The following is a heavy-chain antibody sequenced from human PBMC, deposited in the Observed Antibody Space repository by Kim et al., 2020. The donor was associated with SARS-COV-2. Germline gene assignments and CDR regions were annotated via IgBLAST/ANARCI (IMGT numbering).Heavy chain of an antibody. Sequence: TPSRKSRVTISVDTSKNQFSLKLSSVTAADTAVYYCARGVVAANPYYFDYWGQGTLVTVSS. V-gene: IGHV4-4*09. J-gene: IGHJ4*02. D-gene: IGHD2-15*01. CDR3: ARGVVAANPYYFDY.